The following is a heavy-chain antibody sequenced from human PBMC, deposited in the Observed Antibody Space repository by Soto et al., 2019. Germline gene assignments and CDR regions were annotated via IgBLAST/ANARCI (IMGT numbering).Heavy chain of an antibody. Sequence: TGGSLRLSCAASGFTFSSYGMHWIRQAPGKGLEWVSYISSSSSYTNYADSVKGRFTISRDNAKNSLYLQMNSLRAEDTAVYYCAADYDSSGYYPFDPWGQGTLVTVSS. CDR1: GFTFSSYG. V-gene: IGHV3-21*05. J-gene: IGHJ5*02. CDR3: AADYDSSGYYPFDP. D-gene: IGHD3-22*01. CDR2: ISSSSSYT.